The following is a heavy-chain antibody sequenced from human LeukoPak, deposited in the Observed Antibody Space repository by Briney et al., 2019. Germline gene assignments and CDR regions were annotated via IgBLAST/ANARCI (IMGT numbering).Heavy chain of an antibody. J-gene: IGHJ4*02. CDR2: IIVSSRHK. CDR3: ARTANFAAGYYIHY. V-gene: IGHV3-21*01. Sequence: PGGSLRLSCAASGFTFSSYTMNWVRQAPGKGLEWVSSIIVSSRHKYYADSVKGRFTISRDNAKNSLYLQMNRLRAEDTAVYYCARTANFAAGYYIHYWGQGTLVPVSS. D-gene: IGHD6-13*01. CDR1: GFTFSSYT.